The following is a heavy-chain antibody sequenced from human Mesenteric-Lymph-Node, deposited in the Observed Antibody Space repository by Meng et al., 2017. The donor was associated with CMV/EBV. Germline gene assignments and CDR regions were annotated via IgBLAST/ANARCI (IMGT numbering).Heavy chain of an antibody. V-gene: IGHV3-21*01. J-gene: IGHJ5*01. Sequence: TGFSFGAYSMHWVRQAPGKGLEWVSSISNTGNYMYYAGSVQGRFTISRDNAKNSLFLKMNSLRADDTAMYYCVREGCSTTNCYFVSWGQGTLVTVSS. D-gene: IGHD2-2*01. CDR2: ISNTGNYM. CDR1: GFSFGAYS. CDR3: VREGCSTTNCYFVS.